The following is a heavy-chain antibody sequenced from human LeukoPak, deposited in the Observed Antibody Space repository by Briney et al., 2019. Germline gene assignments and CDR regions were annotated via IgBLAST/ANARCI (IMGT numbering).Heavy chain of an antibody. CDR1: GFTFSSYA. CDR2: ISYDGSNK. Sequence: GRSLRLSCAASGFTFSSYAMHWVRQPPGKGLEWVAVISYDGSNKYYIDSVKGRFTSSRDNSKNTLYLQMNSLRTEDTAVYYCAREGFEGHSSSWYRVNDYWGQGTLVTVSS. D-gene: IGHD6-13*01. CDR3: AREGFEGHSSSWYRVNDY. J-gene: IGHJ4*02. V-gene: IGHV3-30-3*01.